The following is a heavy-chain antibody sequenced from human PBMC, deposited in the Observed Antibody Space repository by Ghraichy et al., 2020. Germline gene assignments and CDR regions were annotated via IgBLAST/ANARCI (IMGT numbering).Heavy chain of an antibody. CDR1: GGSISSYY. CDR2: IYTSGST. Sequence: SETLSLTCTVSGGSISSYYWSWIRQPAGKGLEWIGRIYTSGSTNYNPSLKSRVTMSVDTSKNQFSLKLSSVTAADTAVYYCARGRDGYNTIAFDYWGQGTLVTVSS. J-gene: IGHJ4*02. CDR3: ARGRDGYNTIAFDY. D-gene: IGHD5-24*01. V-gene: IGHV4-4*07.